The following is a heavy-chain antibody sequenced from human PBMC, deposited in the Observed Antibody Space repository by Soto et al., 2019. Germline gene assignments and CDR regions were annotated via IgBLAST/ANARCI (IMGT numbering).Heavy chain of an antibody. Sequence: SETLSLTCAVYGGSFSGYYWSWIRQPPGKGLEWIGEINHSGSTNYNPSLKSRVTISVDTSKNQFSLKLSSVTAADTAVYYCGRDAAMENYFDYGGQGTLVTVSS. D-gene: IGHD5-18*01. CDR3: GRDAAMENYFDY. V-gene: IGHV4-34*01. J-gene: IGHJ4*02. CDR1: GGSFSGYY. CDR2: INHSGST.